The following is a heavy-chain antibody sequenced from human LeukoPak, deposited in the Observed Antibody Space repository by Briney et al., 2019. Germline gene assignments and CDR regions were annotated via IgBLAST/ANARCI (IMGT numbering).Heavy chain of an antibody. D-gene: IGHD3-10*01. V-gene: IGHV1-2*02. CDR2: INPNSGDT. CDR3: ARDEVLPWFGDLDS. Sequence: ASVTVSCTASGYSFTDYHIHWVRQAPGQGLEWVGWINPNSGDTEYTEKFQGRVTMTRDTSISTAYMELNRLRSDDTAVYFCARDEVLPWFGDLDSWGQGTQVTVSS. CDR1: GYSFTDYH. J-gene: IGHJ4*02.